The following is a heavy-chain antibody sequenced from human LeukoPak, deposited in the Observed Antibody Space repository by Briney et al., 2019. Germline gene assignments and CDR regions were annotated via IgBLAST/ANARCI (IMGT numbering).Heavy chain of an antibody. CDR1: GYTFSSYS. V-gene: IGHV3-21*01. J-gene: IGHJ6*02. Sequence: GGSLRLSCAASGYTFSSYSMNWVRQAPGKGLEWVSSINFDSSLMYYAESMKGRFTISRDNAKNSLDLQMNSLRAEDTAVYYCARKEGNYYYYGMDVWGQGTTVTVSS. CDR3: ARKEGNYYYYGMDV. CDR2: INFDSSLM.